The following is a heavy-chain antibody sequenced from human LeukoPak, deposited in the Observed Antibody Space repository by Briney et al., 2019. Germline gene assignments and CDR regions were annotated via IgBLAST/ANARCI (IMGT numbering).Heavy chain of an antibody. V-gene: IGHV3-11*01. CDR1: GFSFSDYH. CDR3: ARLGSGWPNWFDP. Sequence: GGSLRLSCAASGFSFSDYHMIWIRQPPGKGLEWVSYITFSGRTIHYADSVKGRFTISRDNARSSLYLQMNSLRAEDTAVYYCARLGSGWPNWFDPWGQGTLVTVSS. J-gene: IGHJ5*02. CDR2: ITFSGRTI. D-gene: IGHD6-25*01.